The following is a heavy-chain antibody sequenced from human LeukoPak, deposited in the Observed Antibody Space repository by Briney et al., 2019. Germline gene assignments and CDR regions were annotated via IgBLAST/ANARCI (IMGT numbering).Heavy chain of an antibody. CDR3: ARDLGYGYGDYGPRAFDI. CDR1: GFTFSSYW. Sequence: GGSLRLSCAASGFTFSSYWMHWVRQAPGKGLVWVSRINSDGSSTSYADSVKGRFTISRDNAKNTLYLQMNSLRAEDTAVYYCARDLGYGYGDYGPRAFDIWGQGTMVTVSS. J-gene: IGHJ3*02. CDR2: INSDGSST. D-gene: IGHD4-17*01. V-gene: IGHV3-74*01.